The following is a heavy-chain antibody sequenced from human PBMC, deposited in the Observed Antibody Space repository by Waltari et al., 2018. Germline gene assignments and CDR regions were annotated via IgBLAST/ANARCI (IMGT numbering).Heavy chain of an antibody. D-gene: IGHD3-10*01. CDR3: ARAGTTLIWGVAE. Sequence: QVQLVQSGAEVKRPGAAVKVSCKASGYRFTDFSMHWVRQAPGQGLEWMGIINPSGGGTTYTQKFQDRVTMTRDTSTNTVYMELSSLRSEDTAVYYCARAGTTLIWGVAEWGQGTLVTVSS. CDR1: GYRFTDFS. V-gene: IGHV1-46*01. CDR2: INPSGGGT. J-gene: IGHJ4*02.